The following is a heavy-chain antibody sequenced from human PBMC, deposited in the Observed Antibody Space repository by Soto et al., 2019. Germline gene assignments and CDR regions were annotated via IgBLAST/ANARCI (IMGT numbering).Heavy chain of an antibody. CDR1: GFTFSSYW. CDR2: INSDGSST. D-gene: IGHD7-27*01. Sequence: GVSMRLSXAASGFTFSSYWMHWVRQAPGKGLVWVSRINSDGSSTFYADSVKGRFTISRDNAKNTLYLQMNSLRAEDTAVYYCASSLLTPFDYWGQGTLVTVSS. V-gene: IGHV3-74*01. CDR3: ASSLLTPFDY. J-gene: IGHJ4*02.